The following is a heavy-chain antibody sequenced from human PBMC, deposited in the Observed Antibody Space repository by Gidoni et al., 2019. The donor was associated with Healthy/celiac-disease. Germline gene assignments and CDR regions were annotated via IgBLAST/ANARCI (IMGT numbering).Heavy chain of an antibody. CDR2: INHSGST. V-gene: IGHV4-34*01. J-gene: IGHJ4*02. CDR3: ARGLRPRYGDPRLYFDY. Sequence: QVQLQQWGAGLLKPSETLSLTCAVYGGSFSGYYWSWIRQPPGKGLEWIGEINHSGSTNYNPSLKSRVTISVDTSKNQFSLKLSSVTAADTAVYYCARGLRPRYGDPRLYFDYWGQGTLVTVSS. D-gene: IGHD4-17*01. CDR1: GGSFSGYY.